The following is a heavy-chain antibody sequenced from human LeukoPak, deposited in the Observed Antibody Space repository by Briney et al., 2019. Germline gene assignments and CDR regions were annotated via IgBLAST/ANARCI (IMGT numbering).Heavy chain of an antibody. D-gene: IGHD2-15*01. CDR3: AKARGFCSGGSCYNPFDP. CDR2: ISSSDGST. J-gene: IGHJ5*02. V-gene: IGHV3-23*01. Sequence: PGGSLRLSCAASGFTFSSYAMSWVRQAPGKGLEWVSGISSSDGSTYYADSVKGRFTISRDYSKNTLYVQMNSLRAEDTAVYYCAKARGFCSGGSCYNPFDPWGQGTLVTVSS. CDR1: GFTFSSYA.